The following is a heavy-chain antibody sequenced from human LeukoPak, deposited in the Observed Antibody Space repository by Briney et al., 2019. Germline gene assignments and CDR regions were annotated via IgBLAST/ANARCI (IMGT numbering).Heavy chain of an antibody. CDR2: INHSGST. J-gene: IGHJ3*02. V-gene: IGHV4-34*01. Sequence: SETLSLTCAVYGGSFSGYYWSWIRQPPGKGLEWIGEINHSGSTNYNPSLKSRVTISVDTSKNQLSLRLNSVTAADTAIYFCARAVVPIDAFDIWGQGTMVTVSS. CDR1: GGSFSGYY. CDR3: ARAVVPIDAFDI. D-gene: IGHD2-2*01.